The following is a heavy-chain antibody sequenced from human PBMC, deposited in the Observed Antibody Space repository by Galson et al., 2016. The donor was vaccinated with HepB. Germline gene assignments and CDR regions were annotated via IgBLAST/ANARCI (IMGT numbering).Heavy chain of an antibody. Sequence: PALVKPTQTLTLTCTFSGFSLSTSGVGVAWIRQPPGKALEWLALIYWDDDRRYSPSLKTRLTITKDTSKNQVVLTMTNMDPADTATYFCAHRRLFTVSATPSFYYGGQGTLVTVSS. CDR2: IYWDDDR. D-gene: IGHD2-15*01. CDR1: GFSLSTSGVG. J-gene: IGHJ4*02. CDR3: AHRRLFTVSATPSFYY. V-gene: IGHV2-5*02.